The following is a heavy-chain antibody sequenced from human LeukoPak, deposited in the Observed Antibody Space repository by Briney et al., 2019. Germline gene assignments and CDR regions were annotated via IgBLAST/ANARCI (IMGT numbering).Heavy chain of an antibody. CDR1: GYTFTSYG. V-gene: IGHV1-46*01. D-gene: IGHD1-26*01. CDR3: ARADSGSYFFYGRLPGY. J-gene: IGHJ4*02. CDR2: INPSGGST. Sequence: ASVEVSCKASGYTFTSYGISWVRQAPGQGLEWMGIINPSGGSTSYAQKFQGRVTMTRDTSTSTVYMELSSLRSEDTAVYYCARADSGSYFFYGRLPGYWGQGTLVTVSS.